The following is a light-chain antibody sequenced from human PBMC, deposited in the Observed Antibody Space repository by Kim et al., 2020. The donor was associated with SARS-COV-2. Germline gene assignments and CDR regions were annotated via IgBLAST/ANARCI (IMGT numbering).Light chain of an antibody. CDR2: GAS. J-gene: IGKJ2*01. CDR1: HSVSSN. V-gene: IGKV3-15*01. Sequence: VSPGERATLSCRASHSVSSNLAWYQQKPGQAPRLLIYGASTRATGVPARFWGSGSGTEFTLTISGLQFEDSAIYYCQQYNNWPPYTFGQGTKLEI. CDR3: QQYNNWPPYT.